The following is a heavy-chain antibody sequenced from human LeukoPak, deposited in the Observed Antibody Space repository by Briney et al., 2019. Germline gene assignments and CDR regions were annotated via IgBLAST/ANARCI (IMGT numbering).Heavy chain of an antibody. J-gene: IGHJ4*02. Sequence: GASVKVSCKVSGYTLTELSMHWVRQAPGKGREWMGGFDPEDGETIYAQKFQGRVTMTEDTSTDTAYMELSSLRSEDTAVYYCATERLDYGDYLRPLGYWGQGTLVTVSS. CDR2: FDPEDGET. V-gene: IGHV1-24*01. D-gene: IGHD4-17*01. CDR1: GYTLTELS. CDR3: ATERLDYGDYLRPLGY.